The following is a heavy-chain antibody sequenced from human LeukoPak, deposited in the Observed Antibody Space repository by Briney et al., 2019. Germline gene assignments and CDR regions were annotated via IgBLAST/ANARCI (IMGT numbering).Heavy chain of an antibody. Sequence: ASVKVSCKASGGTFSSYAISWGRQAPGQGLEWMGRIIPILGIANYAQKFQGRGTITADKSTSTAYMELSSLRSEDTAVYYCARAPLAAAGTRYYYYGMDVWGQGTTVTVSS. D-gene: IGHD6-13*01. V-gene: IGHV1-69*04. CDR3: ARAPLAAAGTRYYYYGMDV. CDR1: GGTFSSYA. J-gene: IGHJ6*02. CDR2: IIPILGIA.